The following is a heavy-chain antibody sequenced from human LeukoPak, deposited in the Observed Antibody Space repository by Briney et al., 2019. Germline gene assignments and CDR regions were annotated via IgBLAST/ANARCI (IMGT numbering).Heavy chain of an antibody. D-gene: IGHD2-2*01. CDR3: ARDPVPAAARHFDY. CDR1: GFTFSSYA. V-gene: IGHV3-30-3*01. Sequence: GRSLRLSCAASGFTFSSYAMHWVRQAPDKGLEWLAVISSDGSLEYYADSVKGRFTISRDNSKNTLYLQMNSLRPEDTAVYYCARDPVPAAARHFDYWGQGTLVTVSS. CDR2: ISSDGSLE. J-gene: IGHJ4*02.